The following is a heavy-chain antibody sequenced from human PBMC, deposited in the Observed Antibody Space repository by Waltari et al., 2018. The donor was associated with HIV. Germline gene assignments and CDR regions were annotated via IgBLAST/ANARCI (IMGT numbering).Heavy chain of an antibody. CDR2: ISSTSFNI. CDR3: ARDTLNLYFGLDV. CDR1: GFPLGDYA. Sequence: EVQLEESGGSFVQPGGSLRLSCAASGFPLGDYAMNWVRQAPGKGLEWISYISSTSFNIKYADSVKGRFTISRDNTKNSLDLEMNNLRDGDTAVYYCARDTLNLYFGLDVWGRGTAVTVSS. V-gene: IGHV3-48*02. J-gene: IGHJ6*02.